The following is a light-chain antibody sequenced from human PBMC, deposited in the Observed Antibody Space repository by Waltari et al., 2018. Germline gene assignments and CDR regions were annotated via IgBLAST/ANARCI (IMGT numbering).Light chain of an antibody. Sequence: QSALTQPASVSGSPGQSITISCTGPSSDVGNYKLCSWYQQHPGKAPKLMIYAVSKRPSGVSDRFSGSKSGDMASLTISGLQPEDEAEYFCSSYAGSSKGVFGGGTKVTVL. J-gene: IGLJ2*01. CDR1: SSDVGNYKL. V-gene: IGLV2-23*02. CDR3: SSYAGSSKGV. CDR2: AVS.